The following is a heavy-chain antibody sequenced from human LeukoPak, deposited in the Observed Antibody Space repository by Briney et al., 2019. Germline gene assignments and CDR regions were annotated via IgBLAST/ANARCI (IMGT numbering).Heavy chain of an antibody. Sequence: PGRSLRLSCAASGFTFSSYAMHWVRQAPGKGLEWVAVISYDGSNKYYADSVKGRFTISRDNAKNSLYLQMNSLRAEDTAMYYCARDGGGGYCSTSSCSPNWFDPWGQGTLVTVSS. D-gene: IGHD2-2*01. CDR1: GFTFSSYA. V-gene: IGHV3-30-3*01. CDR3: ARDGGGGYCSTSSCSPNWFDP. J-gene: IGHJ5*02. CDR2: ISYDGSNK.